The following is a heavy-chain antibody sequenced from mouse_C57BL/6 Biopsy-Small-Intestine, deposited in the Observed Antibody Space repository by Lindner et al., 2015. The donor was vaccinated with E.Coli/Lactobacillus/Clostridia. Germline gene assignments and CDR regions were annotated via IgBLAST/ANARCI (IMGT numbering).Heavy chain of an antibody. J-gene: IGHJ4*01. CDR3: ARYDYAPYYAMDY. Sequence: VQLQESGPELVKPGASVKISCKASGYSFTGYCMNWVKQSPEKSLEWIGEINPSTGGTTYNQKFKAKATLTVGKSSSTAYMQLKSLTSEDSAVYYCARYDYAPYYAMDYWGQGTSVTVSS. D-gene: IGHD1-1*01. CDR2: INPSTGGT. CDR1: GYSFTGYC. V-gene: IGHV1-42*01.